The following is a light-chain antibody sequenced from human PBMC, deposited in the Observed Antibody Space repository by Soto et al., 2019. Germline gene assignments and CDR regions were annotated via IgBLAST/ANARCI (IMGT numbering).Light chain of an antibody. CDR2: DAS. J-gene: IGKJ5*01. Sequence: EIVLTQSPATLSLSPGERATLSCRASQSVSSYLAWYQQKPGQAPRLLIYDASNRATGIPARFSGSGSGTDFTLTISILEPEDFAVYYCQQRSNWRPITFGQGTRLEIK. CDR1: QSVSSY. CDR3: QQRSNWRPIT. V-gene: IGKV3-11*01.